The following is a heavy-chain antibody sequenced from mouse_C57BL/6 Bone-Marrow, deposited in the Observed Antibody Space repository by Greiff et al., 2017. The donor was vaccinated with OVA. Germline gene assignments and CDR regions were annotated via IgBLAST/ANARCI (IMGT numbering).Heavy chain of an antibody. Sequence: QVQLQQPGAELVKPGASVKLSCKASGYTFTSYWMHWVKQRPGRGLEWIGRIDPNSGGTKYNEKFKSKATLTVDKPSSTAYMQLSSLTSEDSAVYYCARKGHYYGSSLGFFYAMDYWGQGTSVTVSS. D-gene: IGHD1-1*01. V-gene: IGHV1-72*01. CDR1: GYTFTSYW. J-gene: IGHJ4*01. CDR2: IDPNSGGT. CDR3: ARKGHYYGSSLGFFYAMDY.